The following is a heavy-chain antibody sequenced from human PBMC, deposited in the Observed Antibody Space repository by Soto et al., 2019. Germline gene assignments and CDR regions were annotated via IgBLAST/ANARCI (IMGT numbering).Heavy chain of an antibody. V-gene: IGHV1-69*02. CDR1: GGTFSSYT. J-gene: IGHJ4*02. D-gene: IGHD3-22*01. Sequence: QVQLVQSGAEVKKPGSSVKVSCKASGGTFSSYTISWVRQAPGQGLEWMGRIIPILGIANYAQKFQGRVTITADNSTSTADVELSSLGSEDTAVYYCARGHIASSGCHYWGQGTLVTVSS. CDR3: ARGHIASSGCHY. CDR2: IIPILGIA.